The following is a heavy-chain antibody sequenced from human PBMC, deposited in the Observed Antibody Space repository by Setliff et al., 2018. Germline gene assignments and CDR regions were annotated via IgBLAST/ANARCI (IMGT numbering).Heavy chain of an antibody. J-gene: IGHJ4*02. D-gene: IGHD4-17*01. CDR3: ARDFMTVTTSDY. V-gene: IGHV3-74*01. Sequence: PSETLSLTCTVSGGPISSSNYYWGWIRQPPGKGLVWVSGLSSDGSVTVYADSVKGRFTISRDNARNILFLQMNSLRVEDTAMYYCARDFMTVTTSDYWGPGTLVTVSS. CDR1: GGPISSSNYY. CDR2: LSSDGSVT.